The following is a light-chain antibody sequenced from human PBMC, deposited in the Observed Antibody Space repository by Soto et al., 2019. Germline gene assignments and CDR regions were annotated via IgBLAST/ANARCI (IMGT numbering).Light chain of an antibody. CDR1: QSVSSS. CDR2: DTS. J-gene: IGKJ1*01. V-gene: IGKV3-15*01. CDR3: QQYVYWPPGA. Sequence: EIVVTQSPATLSVSPGERVTLSCRASQSVSSSLAWYQQRPGQAPRLLIYDTSTRAAGIAGRFSGSGSGTKFTLTISSQQSEDSAVYYCQQYVYWPPGAFGERTTVEIK.